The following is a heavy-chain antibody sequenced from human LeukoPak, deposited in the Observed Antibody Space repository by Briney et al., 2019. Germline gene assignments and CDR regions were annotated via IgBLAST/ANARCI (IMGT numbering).Heavy chain of an antibody. Sequence: ASVKVSCKASGYTFTGYYMHWERQAPGQGLEWMGWINPNSGGTNYAQKFQGRVTMTRDTSISTAYMELSRLRSDDTAVYYCAVLAKGWSTHDYWGQGTLVTVSS. J-gene: IGHJ4*02. CDR2: INPNSGGT. CDR1: GYTFTGYY. V-gene: IGHV1-2*02. D-gene: IGHD2-8*01. CDR3: AVLAKGWSTHDY.